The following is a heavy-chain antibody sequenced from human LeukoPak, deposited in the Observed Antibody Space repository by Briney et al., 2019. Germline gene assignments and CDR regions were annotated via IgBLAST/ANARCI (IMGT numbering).Heavy chain of an antibody. CDR3: ARDGGRNYYGSGSYNY. CDR1: GGSISSYY. Sequence: PSETLSLTCTVSGGSISSYYWSWIRQPPGKGLEWIGHIYYSGSTNYNPSLKSRVTISVDTSKNQFSLKLNSVTAADTAVYYCARDGGRNYYGSGSYNYWGQGTLVTVSS. V-gene: IGHV4-59*12. J-gene: IGHJ4*02. CDR2: IYYSGST. D-gene: IGHD3-10*01.